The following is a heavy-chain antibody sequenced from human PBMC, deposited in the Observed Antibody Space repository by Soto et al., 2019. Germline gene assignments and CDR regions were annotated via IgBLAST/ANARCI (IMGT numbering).Heavy chain of an antibody. CDR3: ANHQTRAATPSHFDY. V-gene: IGHV3-23*01. CDR2: ISGSGGST. CDR1: GFTFSSYA. Sequence: GGSLRLCCAAAGFTFSSYAMSWVRQAPGKGLQWVSAISGSGGSTYHADSVKGRFTISRDNSKNTLYLQMNSLRAEDTAVYYCANHQTRAATPSHFDYWGQGTLVTVSS. J-gene: IGHJ4*02. D-gene: IGHD2-15*01.